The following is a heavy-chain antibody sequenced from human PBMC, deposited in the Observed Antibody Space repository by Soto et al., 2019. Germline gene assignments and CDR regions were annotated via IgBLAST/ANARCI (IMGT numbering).Heavy chain of an antibody. V-gene: IGHV2-70*04. Sequence: SGPTLVNPTQTLTLTCTFSGFSLSTPGMRVSWIRQPPGKALEWLARIEWDDDKFYSTSLETRLTISKDTSKNQVVLTMTNMDPVDTATYYCARSPTGYYGMDVWGQGTTVTVYS. D-gene: IGHD4-17*01. CDR1: GFSLSTPGMR. CDR2: IEWDDDK. J-gene: IGHJ6*02. CDR3: ARSPTGYYGMDV.